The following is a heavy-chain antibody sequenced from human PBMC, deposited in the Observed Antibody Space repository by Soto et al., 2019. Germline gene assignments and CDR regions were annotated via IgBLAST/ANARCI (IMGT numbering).Heavy chain of an antibody. CDR1: GFTFSSYA. J-gene: IGHJ6*02. Sequence: GGSLRLSCAASGFTFSSYAMHWVRQAPGKGLEWVAVISYDGSNKYYADSVKGRFTISRDNSKNTLYLQMNSLRAEDTAVYYCARDIRAVAGPNYYYYGMDVWGQGTTVTVSS. D-gene: IGHD6-19*01. CDR3: ARDIRAVAGPNYYYYGMDV. CDR2: ISYDGSNK. V-gene: IGHV3-30-3*01.